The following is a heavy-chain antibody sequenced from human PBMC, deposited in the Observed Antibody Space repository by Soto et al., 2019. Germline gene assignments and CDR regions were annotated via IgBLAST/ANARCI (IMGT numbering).Heavy chain of an antibody. CDR2: ISYDGYNK. D-gene: IGHD3-10*01. J-gene: IGHJ4*02. V-gene: IGHV3-30-3*01. CDR1: GFTFSSYA. CDR3: ARDLRRMVRGIEY. Sequence: QVQLVESGGGVVQPGRSLRLSCAASGFTFSSYAMHWVRQAPGKGLEWVAAISYDGYNKYYADSVKGRFTISRDNSKNTLDLQKNRLRAEDTAVYYWARDLRRMVRGIEYWGQGTLVTVSS.